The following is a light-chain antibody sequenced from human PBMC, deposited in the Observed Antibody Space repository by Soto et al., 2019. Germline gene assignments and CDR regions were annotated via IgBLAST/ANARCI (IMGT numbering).Light chain of an antibody. CDR3: CSYAGSSTWV. Sequence: QSVLTQPASVSGSPGQSITISCTGTSSDVGSYNLVSWDQRHPGKAPKVMIYEGSKRPSGVSNRLSGSKSGNTASLTISGLEAEDEAEYYCCSYAGSSTWVFGGGTKLTVL. CDR1: SSDVGSYNL. V-gene: IGLV2-23*01. CDR2: EGS. J-gene: IGLJ3*02.